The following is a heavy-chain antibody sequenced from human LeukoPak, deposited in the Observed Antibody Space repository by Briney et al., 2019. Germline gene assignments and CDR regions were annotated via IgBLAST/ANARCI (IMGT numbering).Heavy chain of an antibody. CDR1: GFTFSDYS. D-gene: IGHD1-20*01. Sequence: GGSLRLSCVASGFTFSDYSMNWVRRAPGRGLEWISYIGLASGFVSYADSVKGRFSISSDTARNSVYLQMSSLRAEDTAVYYCARDHNWAFDSWGQGTLVTVSS. V-gene: IGHV3-21*05. CDR3: ARDHNWAFDS. CDR2: IGLASGFV. J-gene: IGHJ4*02.